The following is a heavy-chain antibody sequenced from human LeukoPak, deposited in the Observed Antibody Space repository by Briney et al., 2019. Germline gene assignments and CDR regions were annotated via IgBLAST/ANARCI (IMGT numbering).Heavy chain of an antibody. J-gene: IGHJ5*02. D-gene: IGHD6-13*01. CDR1: GFSFSTYG. CDR2: IADDGSNK. V-gene: IGHV3-30*18. Sequence: GGSLRLSCAASGFSFSTYGVHWVRPAPGKGLEWVAYIADDGSNKYYADFVKGRFTISRDNSKNNSKNTLYLQMNSLRPEDTAVYYSAKDQRAAAGWGFDPWGQGTLVTVSS. CDR3: AKDQRAAAGWGFDP.